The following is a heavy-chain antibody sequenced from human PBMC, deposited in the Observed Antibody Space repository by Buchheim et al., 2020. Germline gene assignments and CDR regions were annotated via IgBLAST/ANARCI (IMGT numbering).Heavy chain of an antibody. CDR3: ARGYKKTGTTTGREKYYFDY. CDR1: GYTFTSYD. D-gene: IGHD1-1*01. CDR2: MNPNSGNT. Sequence: QVQLVQSGAEVKKPGASVKVSCKASGYTFTSYDINWVRQATGQGLEWMGWMNPNSGNTGYAQKFQGRVTMTRTTSISTAYMELSSLRSEDTAVYYCARGYKKTGTTTGREKYYFDYWGQGTL. V-gene: IGHV1-8*01. J-gene: IGHJ4*02.